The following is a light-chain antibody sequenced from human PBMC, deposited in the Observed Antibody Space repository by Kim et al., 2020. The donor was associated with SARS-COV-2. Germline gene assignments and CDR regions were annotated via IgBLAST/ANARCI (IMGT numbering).Light chain of an antibody. CDR2: LTS. Sequence: DIVMTQSPLSLPVTPGEAASISCRSSQSPLHSDGYNYVDWYVQKPGRSPQLLISLTSNRASGVPDRFSGSGSGTDFTLEISRVEAEDAGLYYCMQTIHPPLNFGGGTKVDIK. J-gene: IGKJ4*01. V-gene: IGKV2-28*01. CDR1: QSPLHSDGYNY. CDR3: MQTIHPPLN.